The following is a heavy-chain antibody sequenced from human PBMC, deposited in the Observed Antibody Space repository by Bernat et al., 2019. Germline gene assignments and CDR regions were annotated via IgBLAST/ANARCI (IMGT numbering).Heavy chain of an antibody. J-gene: IGHJ4*02. Sequence: EVQLVESGGGLVQPGGSLRLSCAASGFTFSSYEMNWVRQAPGKGLEWVSYISSSGSTIYYADSVKGRFTISRDNAKNSLYLQMNSLRAEDTAVYYCARESGGSEIDYWGQGTLVTVSS. D-gene: IGHD2-15*01. CDR2: ISSSGSTI. CDR1: GFTFSSYE. V-gene: IGHV3-48*03. CDR3: ARESGGSEIDY.